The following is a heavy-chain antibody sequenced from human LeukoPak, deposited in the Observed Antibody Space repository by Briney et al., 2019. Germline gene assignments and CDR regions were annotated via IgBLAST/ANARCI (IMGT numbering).Heavy chain of an antibody. CDR2: ISSSGSTI. CDR3: AKDALPRIAAAGTVV. V-gene: IGHV3-11*01. J-gene: IGHJ4*02. Sequence: GGSLRLSCAASGFTFSDYYMSWIRQAPGKGLEWVSYISSSGSTIYYADSVKGRFSISRDNSKNTLFLQMNSLRVEDTAAYFCAKDALPRIAAAGTVVWGQGTLVTVSS. CDR1: GFTFSDYY. D-gene: IGHD6-13*01.